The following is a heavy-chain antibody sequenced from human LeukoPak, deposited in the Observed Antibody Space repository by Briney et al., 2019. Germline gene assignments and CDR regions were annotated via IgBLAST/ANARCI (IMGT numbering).Heavy chain of an antibody. CDR1: GGSISTYY. D-gene: IGHD4-11*01. Sequence: SETLSLTCTVSGGSISTYYWSWIRQPPGKGLEWIGYIYHSGSTNYNPSLKSRVTISVDTSQNQFYLKLSSVTAADTAVYYCARDLGLATTRHLYNWFDPWGQGTLVTVSS. J-gene: IGHJ5*02. CDR2: IYHSGST. CDR3: ARDLGLATTRHLYNWFDP. V-gene: IGHV4-59*01.